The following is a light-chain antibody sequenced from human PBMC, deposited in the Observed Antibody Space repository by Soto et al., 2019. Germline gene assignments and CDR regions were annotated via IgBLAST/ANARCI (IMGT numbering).Light chain of an antibody. Sequence: QSVLTPPPSASGTPGQRVIISCSGSSSNLGSNSGNWYQQLPGTAPKLLIYNTYQRPLGVPDRFSGSKSGTSASLAISGLQSEDEGDYFCAAWDDSLNGPVFGGGTKLTVL. V-gene: IGLV1-44*01. J-gene: IGLJ3*02. CDR2: NTY. CDR3: AAWDDSLNGPV. CDR1: SSNLGSNS.